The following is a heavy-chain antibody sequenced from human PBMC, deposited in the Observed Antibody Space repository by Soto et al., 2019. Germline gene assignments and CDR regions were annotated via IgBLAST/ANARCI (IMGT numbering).Heavy chain of an antibody. J-gene: IGHJ6*01. D-gene: IGHD3-10*01. CDR2: ISWNSGSI. CDR1: GFTFDDYA. Sequence: SLRLSCAASGFTFDDYAMHWVRQAPWKGLEWVSGISWNSGSIGYADSVKGRFTISRDNAKNSLYLQMNSLRAEDTALYYCAKDMGGGPASYSPPVFSYYYFHDRQVWGRGTTWTV. V-gene: IGHV3-9*01. CDR3: AKDMGGGPASYSPPVFSYYYFHDRQV.